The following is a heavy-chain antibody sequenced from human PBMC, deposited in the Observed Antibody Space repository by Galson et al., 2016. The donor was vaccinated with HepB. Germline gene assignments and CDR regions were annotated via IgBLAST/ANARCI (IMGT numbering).Heavy chain of an antibody. V-gene: IGHV6-1*01. Sequence: CAISGDSVSGNSAAWNWIRQSPSRGLEWLGRTYYRSNWYNDYAMSVKSRITINPDTSKNQFSLQLNSVTPEDTAVYYCARDLQVGVVAPSFDYWGQGTLVTVSS. CDR3: ARDLQVGVVAPSFDY. CDR1: GDSVSGNSAA. D-gene: IGHD1-26*01. CDR2: TYYRSNWYN. J-gene: IGHJ4*02.